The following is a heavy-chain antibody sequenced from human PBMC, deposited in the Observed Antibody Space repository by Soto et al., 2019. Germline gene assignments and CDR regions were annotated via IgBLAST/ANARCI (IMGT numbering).Heavy chain of an antibody. D-gene: IGHD2-15*01. V-gene: IGHV4-59*01. CDR3: AKYRRTDAEGYTFDY. J-gene: IGHJ4*02. CDR1: GDSISGYY. Sequence: QGQLQESGPRLVKPSETLSLTCTVSGDSISGYYWSWIRQPPGKGLQWIGYIYYTGNTNYNPSLKGRVTMSVDTSTNQFSLQVSSVTAADTAVYFCAKYRRTDAEGYTFDYWGQGALVTVSS. CDR2: IYYTGNT.